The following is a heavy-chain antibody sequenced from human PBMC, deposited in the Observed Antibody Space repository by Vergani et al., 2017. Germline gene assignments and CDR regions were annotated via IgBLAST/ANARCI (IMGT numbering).Heavy chain of an antibody. CDR3: AKDRERYFPYYFDY. V-gene: IGHV3-66*02. CDR2: IYSGGST. Sequence: EVQLLESGGGLVQPGGSLRLSCAASGFTVSSNYMSWVRQAPGKGLEWVSVIYSGGSTYYADSVKGRFTISRDNSKNSLYLQMNSLRTEDTALYYCAKDRERYFPYYFDYWGQGTLVTVSS. CDR1: GFTVSSNY. D-gene: IGHD3-9*01. J-gene: IGHJ4*02.